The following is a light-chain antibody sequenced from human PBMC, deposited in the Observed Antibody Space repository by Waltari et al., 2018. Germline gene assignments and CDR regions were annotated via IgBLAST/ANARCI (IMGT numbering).Light chain of an antibody. CDR3: QQYGSSSGT. J-gene: IGKJ1*01. CDR2: GAS. V-gene: IGKV3-20*01. CDR1: QSGSSSS. Sequence: ILLTQSPVTLPFFLGERATLSCRASQSGSSSSLAWSQQKPGQAPRLLIYGASSRATGIPDRFSGSGSGTDFTLTISRLEHEDFAVYYCQQYGSSSGTFGQGTKVEIK.